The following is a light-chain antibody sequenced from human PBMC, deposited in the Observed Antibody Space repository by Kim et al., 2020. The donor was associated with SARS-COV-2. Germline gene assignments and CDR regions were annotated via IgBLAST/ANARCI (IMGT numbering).Light chain of an antibody. CDR3: AAWDDSLKGSV. Sequence: GPRVTISCSGSIANIGSNVENWYQQLPGTAPKLLLYSNDYRPSGVPDRFSGSKSGTSASLAISGLQSEDEADYYCAAWDDSLKGSVFGGGTQLTVL. J-gene: IGLJ3*02. CDR2: SND. V-gene: IGLV1-44*01. CDR1: IANIGSNV.